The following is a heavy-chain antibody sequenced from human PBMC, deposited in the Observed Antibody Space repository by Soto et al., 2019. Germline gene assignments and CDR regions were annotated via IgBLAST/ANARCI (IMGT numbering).Heavy chain of an antibody. D-gene: IGHD3-3*01. CDR1: GGSISSYY. CDR3: AGHIGYYDFWSGYYQLRSGYYYYYMDV. CDR2: IYYSGST. J-gene: IGHJ6*03. V-gene: IGHV4-59*08. Sequence: PSETLSLTCTVSGGSISSYYWSWIRQPPGKGLEWIGYIYYSGSTNYNPSLKSRVTISVDTSKNQFSLKLSSVTAADTAVYYCAGHIGYYDFWSGYYQLRSGYYYYYMDVWGKGTTVTVSS.